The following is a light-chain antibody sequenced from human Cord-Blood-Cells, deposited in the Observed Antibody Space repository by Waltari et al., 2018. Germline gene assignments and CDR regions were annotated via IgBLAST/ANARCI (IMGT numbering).Light chain of an antibody. J-gene: IGKJ4*01. V-gene: IGKV1-39*01. CDR3: QQSYSTP. CDR1: QSISSY. Sequence: DIQMTQSPSSLSASVGHKVTITCRASQSISSYLNWYQQKPVKATKLLIYAASSLQSGVPSRFSGSGSGTDFTLTISSLQPEDFATYYCQQSYSTPFGGGTKVEIK. CDR2: AAS.